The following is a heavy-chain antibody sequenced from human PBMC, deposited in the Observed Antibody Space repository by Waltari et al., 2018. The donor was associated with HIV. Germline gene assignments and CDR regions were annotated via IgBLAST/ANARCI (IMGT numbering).Heavy chain of an antibody. CDR1: GFTFKNFA. CDR2: IYYDGSKK. CDR3: ARDYNYAPDY. D-gene: IGHD5-18*01. V-gene: IGHV3-33*01. J-gene: IGHJ4*02. Sequence: QVQLVESGGGVVQPGRSLRLSCAASGFTFKNFAMNWVHQAPGKGLEWVGNIYYDGSKKFYGDSVRGRFTISRDNSKQILYLQMNSLRVEDTALYYCARDYNYAPDYWGQGTLVVVSS.